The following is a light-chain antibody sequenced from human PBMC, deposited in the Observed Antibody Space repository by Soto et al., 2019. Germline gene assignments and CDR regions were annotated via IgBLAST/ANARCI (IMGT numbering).Light chain of an antibody. CDR3: QQSFSTPTA. V-gene: IGKV1-39*01. CDR1: QSISTY. J-gene: IGKJ5*01. CDR2: RAS. Sequence: IQMTQSPSSLSASVEDRVSITCRASQSISTYVNWYQQKPGTAPNLLIYRASTLESGVPSRFSGSGSGTDFTLTISSLQPADFSTYYCQQSFSTPTAFGQGTRRRL.